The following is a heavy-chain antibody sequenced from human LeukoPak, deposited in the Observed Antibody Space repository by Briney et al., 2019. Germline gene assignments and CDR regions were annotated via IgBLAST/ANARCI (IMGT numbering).Heavy chain of an antibody. V-gene: IGHV1-69*06. CDR2: IIPIFGTA. D-gene: IGHD5-18*01. CDR3: VREGDTAMSYNWFDP. Sequence: ASVKVSCKASGGTFSSYAISWVRQAPGQGLEWMGGIIPIFGTANYAQKFQGRVTITADKSTSTAYMELSSLRSEDTAVYYCVREGDTAMSYNWFDPWGQGTLVTVSS. J-gene: IGHJ5*02. CDR1: GGTFSSYA.